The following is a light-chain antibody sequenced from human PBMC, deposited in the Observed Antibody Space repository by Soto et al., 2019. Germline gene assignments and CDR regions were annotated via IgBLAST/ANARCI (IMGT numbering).Light chain of an antibody. CDR2: GVS. Sequence: QSVLTQPASVSGSPGQSITISCTGTSSDVGAYKYVSWHQHHPGKAPQLLIYGVSDRPSGVSNRFSGSKSGNTASLTISGLQAEDEADYYCSSYKSGSTPFVFGTGTKLTVL. CDR3: SSYKSGSTPFV. J-gene: IGLJ1*01. CDR1: SSDVGAYKY. V-gene: IGLV2-14*03.